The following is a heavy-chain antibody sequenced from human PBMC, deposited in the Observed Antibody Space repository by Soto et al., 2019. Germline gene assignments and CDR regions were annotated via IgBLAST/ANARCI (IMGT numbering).Heavy chain of an antibody. D-gene: IGHD3-10*01. Sequence: PSETLSLTCTVSGGSISSYYWSWIRQPPGKGLEWIGYIYYSGSTNYNPSLKSRVTTSVDTSKNQFSLKLSSVTAADTAVYYCARDRSRQYYGSGSYYNGNWFDPWAREPWSPSPQ. CDR1: GGSISSYY. V-gene: IGHV4-59*01. CDR3: ARDRSRQYYGSGSYYNGNWFDP. CDR2: IYYSGST. J-gene: IGHJ5*02.